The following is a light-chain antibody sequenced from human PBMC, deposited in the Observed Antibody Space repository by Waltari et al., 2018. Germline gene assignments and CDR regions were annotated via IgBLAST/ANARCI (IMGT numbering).Light chain of an antibody. J-gene: IGKJ5*01. CDR1: QGISNY. CDR3: QKYNSAPLT. CDR2: AAS. Sequence: DIQLTQSPSSLSASVGDRVTITCRASQGISNYLAWYQQKPGKVPKLLIYAASTLQSGVPSRFSSSGSGTDFTLTISSRQPEDVATYYCQKYNSAPLTFGQGTRLEIK. V-gene: IGKV1-27*01.